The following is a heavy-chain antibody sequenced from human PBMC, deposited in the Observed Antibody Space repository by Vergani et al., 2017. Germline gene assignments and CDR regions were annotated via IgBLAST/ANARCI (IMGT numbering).Heavy chain of an antibody. Sequence: EVQLVESGGGLVKPGGSLRLSCAASGFTFSNAWMNWVRQAPGKGLEWVGRIKSKTDGGTTDYAAPVQGRFTISREDTKNTLYLQMHSLKTEDTAVYYCTTDHTTYYYDSSGYRLDYWGQGTLVTVSS. V-gene: IGHV3-15*07. J-gene: IGHJ4*02. D-gene: IGHD3-22*01. CDR1: GFTFSNAW. CDR3: TTDHTTYYYDSSGYRLDY. CDR2: IKSKTDGGTT.